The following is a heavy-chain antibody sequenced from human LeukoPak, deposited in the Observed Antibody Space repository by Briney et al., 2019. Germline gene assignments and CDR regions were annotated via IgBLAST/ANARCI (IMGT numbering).Heavy chain of an antibody. CDR2: IYHSGST. V-gene: IGHV4-30-2*01. CDR1: GGSISSGGYS. Sequence: SSETLSLTCAVSGGSISSGGYSWSWIRQPPGKGLEWIGYIYHSGSTYYNPSLKSRVTISVDRSKNQFSLKLSSVTAADTAVYYCAREFRGGLADPWGQGTLVTVSS. J-gene: IGHJ5*02. CDR3: AREFRGGLADP.